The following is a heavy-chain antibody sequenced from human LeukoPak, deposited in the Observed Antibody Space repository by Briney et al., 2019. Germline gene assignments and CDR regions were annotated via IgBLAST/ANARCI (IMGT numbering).Heavy chain of an antibody. J-gene: IGHJ4*02. D-gene: IGHD3-16*01. CDR1: GGSISSYY. Sequence: SETLCLTCTVSGGSISSYYRSCIRQPAGKGLGWIGRIYSGGSTSYNPSLKSRVSMSVDTSKNQFSLRLSSVTAADTAVYYCARGGVIQLCPFDYWGQGTLVTVSS. CDR3: ARGGVIQLCPFDY. V-gene: IGHV4-4*07. CDR2: IYSGGST.